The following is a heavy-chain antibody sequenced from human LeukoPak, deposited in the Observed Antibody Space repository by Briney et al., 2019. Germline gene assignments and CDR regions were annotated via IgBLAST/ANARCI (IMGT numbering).Heavy chain of an antibody. Sequence: SETLSLTCTVSGGSISSYYWNWIRQPPGKGLEWIGFIYYSGTTNYNPSLKSRVTISVDTSKNQFSLKLSSVTAADTAVYYCASRKLGNDYWGQGTLVTVSS. CDR3: ASRKLGNDY. J-gene: IGHJ4*02. V-gene: IGHV4-59*01. CDR1: GGSISSYY. CDR2: IYYSGTT. D-gene: IGHD7-27*01.